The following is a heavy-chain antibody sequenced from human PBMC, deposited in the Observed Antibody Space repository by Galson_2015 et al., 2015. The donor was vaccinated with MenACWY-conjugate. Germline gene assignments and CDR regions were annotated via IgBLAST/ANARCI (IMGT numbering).Heavy chain of an antibody. Sequence: SLRLSCAASGFTVISSYMTWVRQAPGKGLEWVSVIYNDGATHYTDSVKGRFTISRDNSKNTLYLRMNSLRAEDTAVYYCARQNGDTAWGFDIWGQGAMVTVSS. CDR3: ARQNGDTAWGFDI. CDR2: IYNDGAT. D-gene: IGHD4-17*01. CDR1: GFTVISSY. V-gene: IGHV3-66*04. J-gene: IGHJ3*02.